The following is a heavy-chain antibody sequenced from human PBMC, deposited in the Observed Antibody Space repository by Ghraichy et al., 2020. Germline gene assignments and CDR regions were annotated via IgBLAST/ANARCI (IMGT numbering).Heavy chain of an antibody. CDR3: ASSSWRPYYFDY. CDR1: GGSISSYY. CDR2: IYYSGST. Sequence: SQTLSLTCTVSGGSISSYYWSWIRQPPGKGLEWIGYIYYSGSTNYNPSLKSRVTISVDTSKNQFSLKLSSVTAADTAVYYCASSSWRPYYFDYWGQGTLVTVSS. J-gene: IGHJ4*02. D-gene: IGHD6-13*01. V-gene: IGHV4-59*01.